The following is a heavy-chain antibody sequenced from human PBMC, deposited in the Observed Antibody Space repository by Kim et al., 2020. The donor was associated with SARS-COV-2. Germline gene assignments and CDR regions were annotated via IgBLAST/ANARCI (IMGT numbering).Heavy chain of an antibody. J-gene: IGHJ4*02. Sequence: NYNPAIKSQVTITVDMSKTQFSLNLSSVTAATTAVYYCARAKYGSSLFDYWGQGTLVTVSS. V-gene: IGHV4-59*01. D-gene: IGHD3-10*01. CDR3: ARAKYGSSLFDY.